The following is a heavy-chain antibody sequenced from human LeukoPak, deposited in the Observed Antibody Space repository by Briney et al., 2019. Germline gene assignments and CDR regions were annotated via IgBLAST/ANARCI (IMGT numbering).Heavy chain of an antibody. Sequence: AASVKVSCKASGYTFTGYYIHWVRQAPGQGLEWMGRINPNSGDTNYAQKFQGRVTMTRDTSISTAYMELSSLRSDDTAVYYCARDPPPHSSSYWGSYSYYYIDVWGKETTVTVSS. J-gene: IGHJ6*03. CDR2: INPNSGDT. CDR1: GYTFTGYY. CDR3: ARDPPPHSSSYWGSYSYYYIDV. D-gene: IGHD3-22*01. V-gene: IGHV1-2*06.